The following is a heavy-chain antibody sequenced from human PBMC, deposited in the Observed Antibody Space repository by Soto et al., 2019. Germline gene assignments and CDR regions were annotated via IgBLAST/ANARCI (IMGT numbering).Heavy chain of an antibody. CDR1: GGSISNNKW. CDR3: ARVSDGTWGGIDV. J-gene: IGHJ6*02. V-gene: IGHV4-4*02. D-gene: IGHD3-16*01. CDR2: ISHSGRI. Sequence: QVQLQESGPGLVKPSGTLSLTCAVSGGSISNNKWWSWIRQPPGKGLEWIGEISHSGRINHNPSLKSRLTISVDKSKNQCSLNLPSVTAADTAVYYAARVSDGTWGGIDVWGQGTTVTVSS.